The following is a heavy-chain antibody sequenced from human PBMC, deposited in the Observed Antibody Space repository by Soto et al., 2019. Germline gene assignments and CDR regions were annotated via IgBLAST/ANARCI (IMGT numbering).Heavy chain of an antibody. CDR2: ISFSGGNT. CDR3: AKATLRDNPGYVFDY. V-gene: IGHV3-23*01. J-gene: IGHJ4*02. CDR1: GFTFSNSA. Sequence: EVRLLESGRGLVQPGGSLRLSCATSGFTFSNSAMSWVRQAPGKGLEWVSFISFSGGNTYYADSVKGRFTISGDNSKNTLYLQMNSMRAEDTAAYYCAKATLRDNPGYVFDYWGQGTLVTVSS. D-gene: IGHD3-9*01.